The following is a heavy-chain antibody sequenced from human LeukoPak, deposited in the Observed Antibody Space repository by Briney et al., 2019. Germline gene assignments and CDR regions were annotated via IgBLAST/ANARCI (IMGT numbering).Heavy chain of an antibody. Sequence: SETLSLTCTVSGGSISSHYWSWIRQPPGKGLEWSGYIYYIGSTNYNPSLKSRVTISVDTSKNQFSLKLSSVTAADTAVYYCAGCSSTSCYYYYYMDVWGKGTTVTVSS. CDR1: GGSISSHY. J-gene: IGHJ6*03. V-gene: IGHV4-59*11. D-gene: IGHD2-2*01. CDR2: IYYIGST. CDR3: AGCSSTSCYYYYYMDV.